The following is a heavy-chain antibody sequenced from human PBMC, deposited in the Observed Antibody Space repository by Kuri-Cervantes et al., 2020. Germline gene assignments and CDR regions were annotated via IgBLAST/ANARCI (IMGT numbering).Heavy chain of an antibody. CDR3: ARGAKPIDY. V-gene: IGHV3-23*01. Sequence: GESLKISCAASGFTFNSNGMSWVRQAPGKGLEWVSSVSASGGLTYYTDSVKGRFTISRDNSQDTLFLQMNSLRAEDTAVYYCARGAKPIDYWGQGTLVTVSS. J-gene: IGHJ4*02. CDR1: GFTFNSNG. CDR2: VSASGGLT. D-gene: IGHD4/OR15-4a*01.